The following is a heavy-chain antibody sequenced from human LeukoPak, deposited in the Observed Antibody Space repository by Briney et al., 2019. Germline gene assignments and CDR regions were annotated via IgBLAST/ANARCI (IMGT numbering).Heavy chain of an antibody. Sequence: SVKVSCKASGGTFSSYAISWVRQAPGQGLEWMGGIIPIFGTANYAQKFQGRVTITTDESTSTAYLQLRSLSSDDTALYYCARDLSLGRHDDGEPFDSWGQGTLVTVSS. CDR3: ARDLSLGRHDDGEPFDS. CDR2: IIPIFGTA. V-gene: IGHV1-69*05. CDR1: GGTFSSYA. D-gene: IGHD4-17*01. J-gene: IGHJ4*02.